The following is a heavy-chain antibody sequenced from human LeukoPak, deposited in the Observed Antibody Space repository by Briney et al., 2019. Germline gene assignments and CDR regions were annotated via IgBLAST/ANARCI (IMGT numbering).Heavy chain of an antibody. J-gene: IGHJ4*02. CDR1: GFTFSSYW. CDR2: ITSDGSST. Sequence: GGSLRLSCAASGFTFSSYWMHWVRQAPGKGLVWVSRITSDGSSTSYAESVKGRFTGSRDNAKNTMYLRMNSLRADDTAVYYCARDGRWERVYLDCWGQGALVTVSS. CDR3: ARDGRWERVYLDC. D-gene: IGHD1-26*01. V-gene: IGHV3-74*01.